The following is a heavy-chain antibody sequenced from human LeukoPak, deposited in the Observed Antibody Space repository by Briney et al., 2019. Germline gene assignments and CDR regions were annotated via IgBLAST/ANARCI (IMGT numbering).Heavy chain of an antibody. Sequence: GGSLRLSCAASGFIFTDYWMHWVRQAPGKGLVWVSQIDNDGNSANYADSVKGRFTISRDNAKNTVYLQMDSLRAEDTAVYYCARGEGWYCSSSSCYTHWFDPWGQGTLATVSS. CDR3: ARGEGWYCSSSSCYTHWFDP. J-gene: IGHJ5*02. CDR1: GFIFTDYW. V-gene: IGHV3-74*01. CDR2: IDNDGNSA. D-gene: IGHD2-2*01.